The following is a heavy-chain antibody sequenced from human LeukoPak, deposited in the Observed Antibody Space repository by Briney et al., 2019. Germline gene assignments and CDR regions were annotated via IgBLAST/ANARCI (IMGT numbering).Heavy chain of an antibody. V-gene: IGHV3-9*01. J-gene: IGHJ5*02. CDR1: GLTFDEYA. D-gene: IGHD6-13*01. Sequence: GGSLRLSCAASGLTFDEYAMHWVRQVPGKGLEWVSGISWNSINIGYVDSVKGRFTISRDNAKNSLDLEMNSLRAEDTALYYCAKDIMRYSSSWWEFDPWGQGTRVTVSS. CDR2: ISWNSINI. CDR3: AKDIMRYSSSWWEFDP.